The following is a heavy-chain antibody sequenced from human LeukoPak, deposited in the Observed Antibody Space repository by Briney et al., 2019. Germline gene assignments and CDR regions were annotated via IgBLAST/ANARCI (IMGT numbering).Heavy chain of an antibody. CDR1: GFTVSGSY. Sequence: GGSERLSCAASGFTVSGSYMSWVRHVPGRGLECVSDIYRDGSTYYADSVKGRFTISRDNSKNTLYLQMNSLRAEDTAVYYCAKDRSRIAARPSGAFDIWGQGTMVTVSS. V-gene: IGHV3-66*02. D-gene: IGHD6-6*01. J-gene: IGHJ3*02. CDR2: IYRDGST. CDR3: AKDRSRIAARPSGAFDI.